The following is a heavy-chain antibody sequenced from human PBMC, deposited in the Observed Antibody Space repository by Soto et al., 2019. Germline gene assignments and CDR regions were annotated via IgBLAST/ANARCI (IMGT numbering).Heavy chain of an antibody. D-gene: IGHD6-19*01. Sequence: GGSLRLSCAASGFTFSSYAMSWVRQAPGKGLEWVSAISGSGGSTYYADSVKGRFTISRDNSKNTLYLQMNSLRAEDTAVYYWQKDLWRRSSGFFISWGKGPLATVPS. J-gene: IGHJ5*02. CDR1: GFTFSSYA. CDR2: ISGSGGST. CDR3: QKDLWRRSSGFFIS. V-gene: IGHV3-23*01.